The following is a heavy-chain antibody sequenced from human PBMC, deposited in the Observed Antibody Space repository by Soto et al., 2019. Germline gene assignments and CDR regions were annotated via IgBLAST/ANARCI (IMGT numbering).Heavy chain of an antibody. CDR1: GYTFTSYG. Sequence: ASVKVSCKASGYTFTSYGISWVRQAPGQGLEWMGWISAYNGNTNYAQKLQGRVTMTTDTSTSTAYMELRSLRSDDTAAYYCARGVGYCSSTSCYYWFDPWGQGTLVTVSS. CDR2: ISAYNGNT. D-gene: IGHD2-2*01. CDR3: ARGVGYCSSTSCYYWFDP. J-gene: IGHJ5*02. V-gene: IGHV1-18*01.